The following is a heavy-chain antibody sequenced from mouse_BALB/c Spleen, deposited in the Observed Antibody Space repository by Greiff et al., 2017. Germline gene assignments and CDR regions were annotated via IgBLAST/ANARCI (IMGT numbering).Heavy chain of an antibody. CDR3: ALLRLEPFAY. Sequence: EVHLVESGGGLVKPGGSLKLSCAASGFTFSSYAMSWVRQSPEKRLEWVAEISSGGSYTYYPDTVTGRFTISRDNAKNTLYLEMSSLRSEDTAMYYCALLRLEPFAYWGQGTLVTVSA. D-gene: IGHD1-2*01. CDR1: GFTFSSYA. J-gene: IGHJ3*01. V-gene: IGHV5-9-4*01. CDR2: ISSGGSYT.